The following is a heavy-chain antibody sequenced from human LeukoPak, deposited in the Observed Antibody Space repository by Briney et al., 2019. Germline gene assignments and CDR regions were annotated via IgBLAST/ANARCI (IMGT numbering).Heavy chain of an antibody. J-gene: IGHJ5*02. V-gene: IGHV4-30-4*01. CDR2: IYDSGST. D-gene: IGHD2-2*01. CDR3: ARLQYCSGTSCYWFDP. Sequence: PSQTLSLTCTVSGASIRSGDYYWSWIRQPPGKGLEWIGYIYDSGSTYYNPSLKSRITISVDTSKNQFSLRLSSVTAADTAVYYCARLQYCSGTSCYWFDPWGQGTLVTVSS. CDR1: GASIRSGDYY.